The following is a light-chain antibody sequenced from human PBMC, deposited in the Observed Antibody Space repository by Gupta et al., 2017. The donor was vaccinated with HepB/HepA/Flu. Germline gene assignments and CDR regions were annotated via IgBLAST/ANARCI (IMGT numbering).Light chain of an antibody. CDR1: RSLSLTH. CDR3: QQYGSSPQIS. J-gene: IGKJ5*01. CDR2: DAS. Sequence: IVLTQSPGTLSLSPGERATLSCRASRSLSLTHLAWYQQNAGQAPSLLIYDASTRATGIPDRFSGSGSGTDVTLTINRLEPEDYALYFCQQYGSSPQISFGQGTRLEIK. V-gene: IGKV3-20*01.